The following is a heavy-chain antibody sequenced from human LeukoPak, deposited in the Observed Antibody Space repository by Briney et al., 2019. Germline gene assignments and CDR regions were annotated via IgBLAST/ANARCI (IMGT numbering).Heavy chain of an antibody. CDR1: GYTFTSYG. J-gene: IGHJ6*03. Sequence: ASVKVSCKASGYTFTSYGISWVRQAPGQGLEWMGWISAYNGNTNYAQKLQGRVTMTTDTSTSTAYMELRSLRSDDTAVYYCARDPATTVTYYYYYYMDVWGKGTTVTVSS. V-gene: IGHV1-18*01. CDR3: ARDPATTVTYYYYYYMDV. D-gene: IGHD4-11*01. CDR2: ISAYNGNT.